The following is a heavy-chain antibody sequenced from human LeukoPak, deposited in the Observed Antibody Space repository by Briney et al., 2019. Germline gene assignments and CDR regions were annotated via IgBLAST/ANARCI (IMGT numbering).Heavy chain of an antibody. J-gene: IGHJ3*02. CDR3: ARDSGSYYWLNDAFDI. V-gene: IGHV1-2*02. Sequence: ASVKVSCKASGYTFTGYYMHWVRQAPGQGLEWMGWINPNSGGTNYAQKFQGRVTMTRDTSISTAYMELSRLRSDDTAVYYCARDSGSYYWLNDAFDIWGQGTMVTVSS. CDR1: GYTFTGYY. CDR2: INPNSGGT. D-gene: IGHD1-26*01.